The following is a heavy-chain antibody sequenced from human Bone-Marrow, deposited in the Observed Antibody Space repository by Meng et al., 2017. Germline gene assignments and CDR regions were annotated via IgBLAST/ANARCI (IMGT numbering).Heavy chain of an antibody. CDR3: ARGRYSSSWYEPPHYYYYGMDV. CDR2: INPNSGGT. Sequence: ASVKVSCKASGYTFTGYYMHWVRQAPGQGLEWMGWINPNSGGTNYAQKFQGRVTMTRDTSISTAYMELSRLRSDDTAVYYCARGRYSSSWYEPPHYYYYGMDVWGQGTTVTVSS. V-gene: IGHV1-2*02. D-gene: IGHD6-13*01. CDR1: GYTFTGYY. J-gene: IGHJ6*02.